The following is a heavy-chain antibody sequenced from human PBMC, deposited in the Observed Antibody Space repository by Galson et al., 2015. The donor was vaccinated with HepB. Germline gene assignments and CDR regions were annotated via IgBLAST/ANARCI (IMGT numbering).Heavy chain of an antibody. J-gene: IGHJ4*02. D-gene: IGHD4/OR15-4a*01. CDR1: GDSVSRHNAA. CDR3: AGGDGANREFHY. Sequence: CAISGDSVSRHNAAWNWIRQSPSRGLEWLGRTYYSSKWYNDYAVSVKSRMTINPDTSKDQFSLQLNSVTPEDTAVDYCAGGDGANREFHYWGQGTLVTVSS. V-gene: IGHV6-1*01. CDR2: TYYSSKWYN.